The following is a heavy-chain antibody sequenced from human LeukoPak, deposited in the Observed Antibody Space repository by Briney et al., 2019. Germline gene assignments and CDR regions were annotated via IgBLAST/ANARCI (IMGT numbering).Heavy chain of an antibody. CDR2: IDYSGNAI. CDR3: ATHYSGSMALDR. J-gene: IGHJ1*01. Sequence: GGSLRLSCAASGFAFSAYEMNWVRQAPGKGLEWVSRIDYSGNAIVYADSAKGRFTISRDNARNSLYLQMTRLRAEDTALYYCATHYSGSMALDRWGQGTRVTVSS. CDR1: GFAFSAYE. V-gene: IGHV3-48*03. D-gene: IGHD5-12*01.